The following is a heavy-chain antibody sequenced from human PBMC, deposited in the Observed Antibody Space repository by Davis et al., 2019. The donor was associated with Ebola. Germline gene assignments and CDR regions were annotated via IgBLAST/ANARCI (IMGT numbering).Heavy chain of an antibody. V-gene: IGHV4-38-2*02. CDR1: GYSLSSDFY. CDR2: IHQGGTT. Sequence: SETLSLTCTVSGYSLSSDFYWGWIRQSPGKGLEWIGTIHQGGTTYYNPSLKSRVTISIHTSKDQFSLELRSVTAADTAVYFCARFNDFWRGNYFDYWGQGTRVTVSS. CDR3: ARFNDFWRGNYFDY. J-gene: IGHJ4*02. D-gene: IGHD3/OR15-3a*01.